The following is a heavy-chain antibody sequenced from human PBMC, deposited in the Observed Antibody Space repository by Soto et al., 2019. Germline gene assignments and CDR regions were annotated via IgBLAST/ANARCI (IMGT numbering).Heavy chain of an antibody. Sequence: PXETLSLTCAVYGVSFSGYYWSWIRHPPGKGLEWIGEINHSGSTNYNPSLKSRVTISVDTSKNQFSLKLSSVTAADTAVYYCARGLRSLAAAGTSNRYYFEYWGQGTLVTVSS. CDR2: INHSGST. D-gene: IGHD6-13*01. J-gene: IGHJ4*02. V-gene: IGHV4-34*01. CDR1: GVSFSGYY. CDR3: ARGLRSLAAAGTSNRYYFEY.